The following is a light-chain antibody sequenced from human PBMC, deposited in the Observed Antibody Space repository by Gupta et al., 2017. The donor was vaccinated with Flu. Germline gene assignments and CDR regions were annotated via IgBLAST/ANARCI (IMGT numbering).Light chain of an antibody. J-gene: IGLJ3*02. V-gene: IGLV3-21*02. CDR3: HVWDTTSDHPGV. CDR2: VVT. CDR1: NIGGKS. Sequence: SYVLTQPPSVSVAPGQTARITCGGNNIGGKSVHWYQQKPSQARVLVVEVVTDRPSGIPERFAGSTSWNTGTLTTRRVEAGDEADDDGHVWDTTSDHPGVFGGGTKLTVL.